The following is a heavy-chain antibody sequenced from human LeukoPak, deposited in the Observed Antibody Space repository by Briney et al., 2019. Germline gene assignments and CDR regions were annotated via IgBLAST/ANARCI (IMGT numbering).Heavy chain of an antibody. J-gene: IGHJ4*02. CDR1: GFTFSSYS. D-gene: IGHD2-15*01. Sequence: NTGGSLRLSCAASGFTFSSYSMTWVRQAPGKGLEWVSSMSSGSRYIYYADSVRGRFTISRDNAKNSLYLLMNSLRAEDTAVYYCARDRPTGASRDVVVQWGQGTLVTVSS. V-gene: IGHV3-21*01. CDR2: MSSGSRYI. CDR3: ARDRPTGASRDVVVQ.